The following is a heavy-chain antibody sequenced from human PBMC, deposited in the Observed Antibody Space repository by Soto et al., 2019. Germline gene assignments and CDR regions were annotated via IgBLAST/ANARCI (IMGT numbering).Heavy chain of an antibody. D-gene: IGHD3-9*01. Sequence: QAQLQESGPGLVKPSGTLSLTCAVSGGSISSSHWWTWVRQSPGKGLEYIGEISHSGTSNSTPSLKSRATLSVDKSKNHFSLTLPSVTAADTAVYYCARVVLTITRGAFDAWGQGTLVIVSS. CDR1: GGSISSSHW. CDR2: ISHSGTS. J-gene: IGHJ3*01. CDR3: ARVVLTITRGAFDA. V-gene: IGHV4-4*02.